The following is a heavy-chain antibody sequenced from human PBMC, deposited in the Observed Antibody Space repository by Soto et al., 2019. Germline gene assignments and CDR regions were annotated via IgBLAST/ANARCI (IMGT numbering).Heavy chain of an antibody. CDR1: GFTFSSYD. V-gene: IGHV3-13*04. CDR3: ARDMSSGGAFDI. Sequence: EVQLVESGGGLVQPGGSLRLSCAASGFTFSSYDMHWVRQATGKGLEWVSAIGTAGDTYYPGSVKGRFTISRENAKNSLYLQMNSLRAGDTAVYYCARDMSSGGAFDIWGQGTMVTVSS. J-gene: IGHJ3*02. D-gene: IGHD6-19*01. CDR2: IGTAGDT.